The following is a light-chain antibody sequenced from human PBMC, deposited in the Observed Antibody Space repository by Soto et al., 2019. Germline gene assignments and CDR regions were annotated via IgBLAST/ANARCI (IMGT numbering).Light chain of an antibody. CDR1: QNINNY. Sequence: DIQMTQSPSSLSASVGGTVTINCQASQNINNYLNWYQQKPGRAPKILIYDASNLEAGVPSRFRGSGSGTDFTFTISRLQPEDIATYYCQQYENLPTFGQGTRLEIK. V-gene: IGKV1-33*01. J-gene: IGKJ5*01. CDR3: QQYENLPT. CDR2: DAS.